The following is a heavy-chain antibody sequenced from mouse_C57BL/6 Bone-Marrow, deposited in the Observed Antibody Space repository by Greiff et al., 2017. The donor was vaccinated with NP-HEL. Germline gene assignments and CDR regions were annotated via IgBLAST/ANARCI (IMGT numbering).Heavy chain of an antibody. J-gene: IGHJ1*03. Sequence: GGGLVQPKGSLKLSCAASGFSFNTYAMNWVRQAPGKGLEWVARIRSKSNNYATYYADSVKDRFTISRDDSESMLYLQMNNLKTEDTAMYYCVRGTTGYFDVWGTGTTVTVSS. CDR3: VRGTTGYFDV. D-gene: IGHD2-12*01. CDR2: IRSKSNNYAT. CDR1: GFSFNTYA. V-gene: IGHV10-1*01.